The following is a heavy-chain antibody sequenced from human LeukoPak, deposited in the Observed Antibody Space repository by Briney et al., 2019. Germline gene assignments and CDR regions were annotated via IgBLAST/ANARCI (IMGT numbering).Heavy chain of an antibody. CDR1: GFTFSSYW. J-gene: IGHJ4*02. D-gene: IGHD6-19*01. V-gene: IGHV3-7*01. Sequence: GGSLRLSCAASGFTFSSYWMSWVRQAPGKGLEWVANIKQDGSEKYYVDSVKGRFTISRDNAKNSLYLQMNSLRAEDTAVYYCAREHFGSGWYPHFDYWGQGTLVTVSS. CDR2: IKQDGSEK. CDR3: AREHFGSGWYPHFDY.